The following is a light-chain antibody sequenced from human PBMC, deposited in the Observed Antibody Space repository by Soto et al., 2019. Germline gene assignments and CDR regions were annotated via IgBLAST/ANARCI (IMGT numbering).Light chain of an antibody. CDR2: EVS. V-gene: IGLV2-14*01. CDR1: SSDVGGYNY. CDR3: SSYGKV. J-gene: IGLJ1*01. Sequence: QSVLTQPASVSGSPGQSITISCTGTSSDVGGYNYVSWYQQHPGKAPKLMIHEVSNRPSGVSNRFSGSKSGNTASLTISGLQAEDEADYYCSSYGKVFGTGTKVTVL.